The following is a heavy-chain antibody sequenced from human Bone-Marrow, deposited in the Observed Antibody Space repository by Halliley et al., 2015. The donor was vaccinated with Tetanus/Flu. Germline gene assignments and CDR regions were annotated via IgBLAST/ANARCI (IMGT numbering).Heavy chain of an antibody. CDR3: ARLKGVSYYYFDY. Sequence: WMGSIHYTGAPSPNPSLRSRLTMSVDTFRSQFSLRLTSVTAADTAVYYCARLKGVSYYYFDYWGQGTVVTVSS. D-gene: IGHD3-16*01. V-gene: IGHV4-31*02. CDR2: IHYTGAP. J-gene: IGHJ4*02.